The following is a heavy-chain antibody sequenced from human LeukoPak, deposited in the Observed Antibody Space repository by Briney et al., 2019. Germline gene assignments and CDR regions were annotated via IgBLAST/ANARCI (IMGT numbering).Heavy chain of an antibody. V-gene: IGHV1-2*02. CDR1: GYTFTGYG. CDR3: ARDGIYCSGSSCYPVEIDY. J-gene: IGHJ4*02. Sequence: ASVKVSCKASGYTFTGYGISWVRQAPGQGLEWMGWINPNSGGTNYAQKFQGRVTMTRDTSISTAYMELSRLRSDDTAVYYCARDGIYCSGSSCYPVEIDYWGQGTLVTVSS. D-gene: IGHD2-15*01. CDR2: INPNSGGT.